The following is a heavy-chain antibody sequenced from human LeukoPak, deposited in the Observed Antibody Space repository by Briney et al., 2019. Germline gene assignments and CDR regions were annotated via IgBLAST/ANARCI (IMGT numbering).Heavy chain of an antibody. J-gene: IGHJ5*02. Sequence: ASVKVSCKASGYTFTGYYMHWVRQAPGQGLEWMGRINPNSGGTNYAQKFQGRVTMTRDTSISTAYLQWSSLKASDTAMYYCATLSSGWFGVTNSWGQGTLVTVSS. CDR2: INPNSGGT. V-gene: IGHV1-2*06. D-gene: IGHD6-19*01. CDR3: ATLSSGWFGVTNS. CDR1: GYTFTGYY.